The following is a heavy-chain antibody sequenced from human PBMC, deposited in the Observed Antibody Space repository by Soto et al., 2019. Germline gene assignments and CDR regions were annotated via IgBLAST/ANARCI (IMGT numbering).Heavy chain of an antibody. J-gene: IGHJ4*02. D-gene: IGHD2-2*01. V-gene: IGHV4-39*01. CDR3: ARRAYCSSTSCWRN. Sequence: SETLSLTCTVSGGSISSSSYYWGWIRQPPGKGLEWIGSIYYSGSTYYNPSLKSRVTISVDTSKNQFSLKLSSVTAADTAVYYCARRAYCSSTSCWRNWGQGTLVTVSS. CDR1: GGSISSSSYY. CDR2: IYYSGST.